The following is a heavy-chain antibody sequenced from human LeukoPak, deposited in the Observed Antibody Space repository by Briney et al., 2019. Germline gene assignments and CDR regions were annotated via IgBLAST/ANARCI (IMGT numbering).Heavy chain of an antibody. CDR1: GYTFSGYY. CDR2: INPTSRNT. D-gene: IGHD3-3*01. J-gene: IGHJ4*02. CDR3: ARWGGHFSD. V-gene: IGHV1-2*02. Sequence: ASVKVSCKASGYTFSGYYTHWVRQAPGQGLEWMGWINPTSRNTNSAPRFQGRITLTSDTSISTAYMELNNVTSDDTATYYCARWGGHFSDWGQGTLVSVSS.